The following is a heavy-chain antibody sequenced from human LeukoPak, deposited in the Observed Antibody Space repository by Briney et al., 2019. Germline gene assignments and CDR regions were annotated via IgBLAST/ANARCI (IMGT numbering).Heavy chain of an antibody. J-gene: IGHJ6*02. CDR2: IYYSGST. D-gene: IGHD1-7*01. CDR3: ARDNWNYGSSTDV. Sequence: SETLSLTCTVSGGSISSYYWSWIRQPPGKGLEWIGYIYYSGSTNYNPSLKSRVTISVDTSKNQFSLKLSSVTAADTAVYYCARDNWNYGSSTDVWGQGTTVTVSS. V-gene: IGHV4-59*01. CDR1: GGSISSYY.